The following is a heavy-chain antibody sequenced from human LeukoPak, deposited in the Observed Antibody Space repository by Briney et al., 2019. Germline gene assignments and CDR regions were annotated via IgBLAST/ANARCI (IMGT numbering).Heavy chain of an antibody. D-gene: IGHD2-2*03. V-gene: IGHV4-34*01. CDR2: INHSGST. J-gene: IGHJ6*03. CDR3: ARLGYCSSTSCYYYYMDV. Sequence: SETLSLTCAVYGGSFSGYYWSWIRQPPGKGLEWIGEINHSGSTNYNPSLKSRVTISVDTSKNQFPLKLSSVTAADTAVYYCARLGYCSSTSCYYYYMDVWGKGTTVTISS. CDR1: GGSFSGYY.